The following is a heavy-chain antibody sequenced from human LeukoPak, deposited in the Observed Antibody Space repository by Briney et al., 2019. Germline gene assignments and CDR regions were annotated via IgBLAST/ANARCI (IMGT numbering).Heavy chain of an antibody. D-gene: IGHD2-15*01. CDR1: GYTFTSYG. Sequence: ASVKVSCKASGYTFTSYGISWVRQAPGQGLEWMGWISAYNGNTNYAQKLQGRVTMTRDTSISTAYMELSRLRSDDTAVYYCASTRTGYCSGGSCVSSWFDPWGQGTLVTVSS. V-gene: IGHV1-18*01. CDR2: ISAYNGNT. J-gene: IGHJ5*02. CDR3: ASTRTGYCSGGSCVSSWFDP.